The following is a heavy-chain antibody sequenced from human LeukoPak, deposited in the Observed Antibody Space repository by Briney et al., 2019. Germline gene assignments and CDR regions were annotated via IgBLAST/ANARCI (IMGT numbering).Heavy chain of an antibody. CDR3: ARGAHGSADYHFDW. Sequence: PGGSLRLSCAASGFNFNNYAMSWVRQAPGKGLEWVSSISGSGGSRYLADLVKGRVTISRDNSRNTLYLRLSSLRAGDTAMYYCARGAHGSADYHFDWWGQGTLVTVSS. V-gene: IGHV3-23*01. CDR2: ISGSGGSR. D-gene: IGHD3-10*01. CDR1: GFNFNNYA. J-gene: IGHJ4*02.